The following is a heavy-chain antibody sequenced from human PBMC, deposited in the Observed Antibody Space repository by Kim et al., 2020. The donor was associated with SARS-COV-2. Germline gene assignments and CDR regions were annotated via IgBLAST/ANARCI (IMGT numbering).Heavy chain of an antibody. Sequence: ASVKVSCKASGYTFTGYYMHWVRQAPGQGLEWMGRINPNSGGTNYAQKFQGRVTMTRDTSISTAYMELSRLRSDDTAVYYCARDRGWLQLRGLDYWGQGTLVTVSS. J-gene: IGHJ4*02. D-gene: IGHD5-12*01. CDR2: INPNSGGT. V-gene: IGHV1-2*06. CDR3: ARDRGWLQLRGLDY. CDR1: GYTFTGYY.